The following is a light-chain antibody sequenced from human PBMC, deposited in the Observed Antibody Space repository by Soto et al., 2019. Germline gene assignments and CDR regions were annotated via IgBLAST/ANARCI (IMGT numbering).Light chain of an antibody. CDR1: SSDVGNSKY. V-gene: IGLV2-14*01. Sequence: QSALTQPASVSGSPGQSITISCTGTSSDVGNSKYVSWYQQHPGKAPKLMIYEVSNRPSGVSNRFSGSKSGNTASLTISGLQAEDETDYYCFSYTSSGTYVFGTGTKVTVL. J-gene: IGLJ1*01. CDR2: EVS. CDR3: FSYTSSGTYV.